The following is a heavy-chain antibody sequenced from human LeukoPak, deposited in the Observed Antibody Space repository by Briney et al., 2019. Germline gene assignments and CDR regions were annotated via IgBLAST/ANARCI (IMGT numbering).Heavy chain of an antibody. Sequence: GGSLRLSCAASGFTFSSYAMSWVRQAPGQGLEWVSAISGSGGSTYYADPVKGRFTISRDNSKNTLYLQMNSLRAEDTAVYYCAKAPDYIVFSTFDPWGQGTLVTVSS. CDR2: ISGSGGST. V-gene: IGHV3-23*01. D-gene: IGHD4-11*01. CDR1: GFTFSSYA. J-gene: IGHJ5*02. CDR3: AKAPDYIVFSTFDP.